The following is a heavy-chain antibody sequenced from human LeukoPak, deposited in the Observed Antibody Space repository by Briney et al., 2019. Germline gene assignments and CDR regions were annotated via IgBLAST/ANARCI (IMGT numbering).Heavy chain of an antibody. CDR2: ISSSSSYI. CDR1: GFTFSSYS. D-gene: IGHD3-22*01. Sequence: GGSLRLSCAASGFTFSSYSMNWVRQAPGKGLEWVSSISSSSSYIYYADSVKGRFTISRDSAKNSLYLQVNSLRAEDTAVYYCARDHDSSGYFTHDFDYWGQGTLVTVSS. V-gene: IGHV3-21*01. J-gene: IGHJ4*02. CDR3: ARDHDSSGYFTHDFDY.